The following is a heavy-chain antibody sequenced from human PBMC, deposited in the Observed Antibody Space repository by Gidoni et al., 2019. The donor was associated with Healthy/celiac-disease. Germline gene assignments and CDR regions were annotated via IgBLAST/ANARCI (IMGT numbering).Heavy chain of an antibody. CDR2: INHSGST. CDR3: ARGSLDRSGWYYFDY. Sequence: QVQLQQWGAGLLKPSETLSLTCAVYGGSFSGYYWSWIRQPPGKGLEWIGEINHSGSTNYNPSLKSRFTISVDTSKNQFSLKLSSVTAADTAVYYCARGSLDRSGWYYFDYWGQGTLVTVSS. V-gene: IGHV4-34*01. CDR1: GGSFSGYY. J-gene: IGHJ4*02. D-gene: IGHD6-19*01.